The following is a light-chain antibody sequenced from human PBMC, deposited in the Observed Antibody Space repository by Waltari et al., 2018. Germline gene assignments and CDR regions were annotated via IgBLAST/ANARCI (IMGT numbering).Light chain of an antibody. J-gene: IGKJ1*01. V-gene: IGKV1-5*03. CDR1: QSISSW. Sequence: DIQMTQSPSTLSASVGDRVIITCRASQSISSWLAWYQQKPGKAPELLIYQASSLKSGVPSRCSGSGSGTEFTLTISSLQPDDFATYFCHQYNTYSTFGQGTKVEIK. CDR2: QAS. CDR3: HQYNTYST.